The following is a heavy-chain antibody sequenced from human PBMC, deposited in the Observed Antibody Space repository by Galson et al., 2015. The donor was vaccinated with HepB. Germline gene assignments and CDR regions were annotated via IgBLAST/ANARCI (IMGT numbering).Heavy chain of an antibody. CDR1: GYTFRDYA. V-gene: IGHV1-3*04. Sequence: SVKVSCKASGYTFRDYAMLWVRQASGQRLEWMGWINTGNGNTKYSQKFQGRVTITRDTSASTAYMELSSLRLEDTAVYYCARARGWGHCFPPTCPAGDYYYGMDVWGQGTTVTVSS. D-gene: IGHD3-3*01. J-gene: IGHJ6*02. CDR2: INTGNGNT. CDR3: ARARGWGHCFPPTCPAGDYYYGMDV.